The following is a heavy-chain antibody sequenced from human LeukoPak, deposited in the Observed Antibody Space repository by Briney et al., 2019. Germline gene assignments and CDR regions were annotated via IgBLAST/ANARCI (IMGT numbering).Heavy chain of an antibody. CDR1: GFTFSSYS. CDR3: ARGARKGDDYGGFFDN. Sequence: GGSLRLSCAASGFTFSSYSMNWVRQAPGKGLEWVSSISSSSSYIYYADSVKGRFTISRDNAKNSLYLQMNSLRAEDTAVYYCARGARKGDDYGGFFDNWGQGILVTVSS. CDR2: ISSSSSYI. V-gene: IGHV3-21*01. D-gene: IGHD4-23*01. J-gene: IGHJ4*02.